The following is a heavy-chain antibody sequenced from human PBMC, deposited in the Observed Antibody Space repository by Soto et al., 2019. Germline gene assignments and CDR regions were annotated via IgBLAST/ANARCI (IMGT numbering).Heavy chain of an antibody. V-gene: IGHV3-73*01. Sequence: GGSLRLSCAASGLTFSCSIIHWVRQASGKGLGWVVHIRSKANTYATSYAASAKGRFTISRDDSKNTATLQMNSLKTEDTAVYYCTRQSYVDILTVHYHYYGMDGWGQGTTVTVSS. CDR3: TRQSYVDILTVHYHYYGMDG. J-gene: IGHJ6*02. D-gene: IGHD3-9*01. CDR1: GLTFSCSI. CDR2: IRSKANTYAT.